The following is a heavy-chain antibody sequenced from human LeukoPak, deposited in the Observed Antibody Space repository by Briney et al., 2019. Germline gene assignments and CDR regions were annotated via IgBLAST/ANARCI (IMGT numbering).Heavy chain of an antibody. J-gene: IGHJ4*02. CDR3: SRGLGSRKLGY. D-gene: IGHD2-2*01. V-gene: IGHV4-31*03. CDR2: IHPSGML. Sequence: SETLSLTCTVSGASLNSDDQYWNWIRQSPGKGLEWIGSIHPSGMLYNNPSLESRVTMSRDTSKNQFSLNLNSVTAADTAVYFCSRGLGSRKLGYWGQGILVTVSS. CDR1: GASLNSDDQY.